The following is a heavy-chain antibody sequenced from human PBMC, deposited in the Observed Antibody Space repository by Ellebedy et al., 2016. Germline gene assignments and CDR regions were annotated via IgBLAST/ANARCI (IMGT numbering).Heavy chain of an antibody. CDR3: ARGRWPQLPSH. Sequence: SETLSLTCTVSGGSISSSSYYWGWIRQPPGKGLEWIGSIYYSGSTNYNPSLKSRVTISVDTSKNQFSLKLSSVTAADTAVYYCARGRWPQLPSHWGQGTLVTVSS. CDR2: IYYSGST. CDR1: GGSISSSSYY. D-gene: IGHD5-24*01. V-gene: IGHV4-39*07. J-gene: IGHJ4*02.